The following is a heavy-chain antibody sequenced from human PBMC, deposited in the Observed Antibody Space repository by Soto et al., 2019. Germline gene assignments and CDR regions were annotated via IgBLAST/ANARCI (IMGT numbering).Heavy chain of an antibody. V-gene: IGHV4-59*01. CDR2: IYYSGST. CDR3: ARGTMGPYYYGMDV. CDR1: GGSISSYY. Sequence: QVQLQESGPGLVKPSETLSLTCTVSGGSISSYYWSWIRQPPGKGLEWIGYIYYSGSTNYNPSLKSRVTLSVATSKTQFPLKLSSVTAADTAVYYCARGTMGPYYYGMDVWGQGTTVTVSS. J-gene: IGHJ6*02. D-gene: IGHD3-10*01.